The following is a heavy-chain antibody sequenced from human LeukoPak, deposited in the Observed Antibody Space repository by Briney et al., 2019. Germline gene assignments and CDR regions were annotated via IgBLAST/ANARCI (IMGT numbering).Heavy chain of an antibody. D-gene: IGHD6-13*01. CDR2: INPNSGGT. V-gene: IGHV1-2*02. CDR1: GYTFTGYY. CDR3: ARHIKDTSSWYQGVGMDV. Sequence: ASVKVSCKASGYTFTGYYMHWVRQAPGQGLEWMGWINPNSGGTNYAQKFQGRVTMTRDTSISTAYMELSRLRSDDTAVYYCARHIKDTSSWYQGVGMDVWGQGTTVTVSS. J-gene: IGHJ6*02.